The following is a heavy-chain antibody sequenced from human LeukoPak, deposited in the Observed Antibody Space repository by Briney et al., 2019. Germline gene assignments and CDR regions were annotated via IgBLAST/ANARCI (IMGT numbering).Heavy chain of an antibody. D-gene: IGHD2-15*01. CDR1: GGSISSGDYY. CDR3: ARESGDIVDQNAYNWFDP. V-gene: IGHV4-30-4*01. Sequence: SETLSLTCTVSGGSISSGDYYWSWIRQPPGKGLEWIGYIYYSGSTYHNPSLKSRVTISVDTSKNQFSLKLSSVTAADTAVYYCARESGDIVDQNAYNWFDPWGQGTLVTVSS. J-gene: IGHJ5*02. CDR2: IYYSGST.